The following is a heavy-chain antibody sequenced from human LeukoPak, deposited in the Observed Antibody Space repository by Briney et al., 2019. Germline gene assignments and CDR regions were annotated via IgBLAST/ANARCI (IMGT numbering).Heavy chain of an antibody. J-gene: IGHJ4*02. V-gene: IGHV4-34*01. CDR2: INHSGST. Sequence: SETLSLTCAVYGGSFSGYYWSWIRQPPGKGLEWIGEINHSGSTNYNPSLKSRVTISVDTSKNQFPLKLSSVTAADTAVYYCASSRGYDLNWGQGTLVTVSS. D-gene: IGHD5-12*01. CDR3: ASSRGYDLN. CDR1: GGSFSGYY.